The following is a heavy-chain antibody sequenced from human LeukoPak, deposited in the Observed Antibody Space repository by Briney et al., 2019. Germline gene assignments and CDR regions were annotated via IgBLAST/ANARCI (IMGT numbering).Heavy chain of an antibody. Sequence: SETLSLTCTVSGGSISSYYWSWIRQPPGKALEWIGYIYYTGSTNYSPSLRSRVTISVDTSRNQFSLKLSSVTAADTAVYYCARGGTTNDYWGQGTLVTVSS. J-gene: IGHJ4*02. V-gene: IGHV4-59*01. CDR2: IYYTGST. CDR3: ARGGTTNDY. CDR1: GGSISSYY. D-gene: IGHD4-17*01.